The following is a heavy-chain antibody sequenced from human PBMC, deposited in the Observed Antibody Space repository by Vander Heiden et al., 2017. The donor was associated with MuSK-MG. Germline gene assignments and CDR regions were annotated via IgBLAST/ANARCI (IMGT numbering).Heavy chain of an antibody. Sequence: QVQLVQSGAEVKKPGSSVKVSCKASGGTFSSYAISWVRQAPGQGLEWMGGIIPILGIANYAQKFQGRVTITADKSTSTAYMELSSLRSEDTAVYYCARGDLGYCSGGSCYAYDDFDIWGQGTMVTVSS. J-gene: IGHJ3*02. CDR1: GGTFSSYA. CDR3: ARGDLGYCSGGSCYAYDDFDI. D-gene: IGHD2-15*01. CDR2: IIPILGIA. V-gene: IGHV1-69*10.